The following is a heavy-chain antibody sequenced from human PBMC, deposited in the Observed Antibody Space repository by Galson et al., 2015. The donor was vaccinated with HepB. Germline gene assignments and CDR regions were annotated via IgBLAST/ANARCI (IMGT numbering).Heavy chain of an antibody. CDR1: GYAFSDYY. CDR3: ARAVTTLSFDF. J-gene: IGHJ4*02. Sequence: SVKVSCKASGYAFSDYYIHWVRQAPGQGLEWMGWITPNSGASNYAQKFQGSVTMTRDTSISTAYLELSRLTSGDTAVYYCARAVTTLSFDFWGQGTLVTVSS. D-gene: IGHD4-17*01. CDR2: ITPNSGAS. V-gene: IGHV1-2*04.